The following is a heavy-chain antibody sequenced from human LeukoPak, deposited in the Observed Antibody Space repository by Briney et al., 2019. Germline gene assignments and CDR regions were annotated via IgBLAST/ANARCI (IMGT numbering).Heavy chain of an antibody. CDR2: IYYRGST. D-gene: IGHD3-22*01. CDR3: ARGRFYDTN. J-gene: IGHJ6*02. Sequence: SDTLSLTCTVSGGSISSYYWSWIRQPPWKGLEWIGYIYYRGSTNYNPALKSRVTISVDTSKNQSSLKLSSVPAADTAVYYWARGRFYDTNWGQGTTVTVSS. V-gene: IGHV4-59*07. CDR1: GGSISSYY.